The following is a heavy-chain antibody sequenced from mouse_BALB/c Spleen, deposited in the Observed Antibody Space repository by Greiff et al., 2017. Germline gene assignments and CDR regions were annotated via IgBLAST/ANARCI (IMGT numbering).Heavy chain of an antibody. J-gene: IGHJ1*01. D-gene: IGHD1-1*01. CDR1: GFTFSNYW. CDR2: IRLKSNNYAT. Sequence: EVQLVESGGGLVQPGGSMKLSCVASGFTFSNYWMNWVRQSPEKGLEWVAEIRLKSNNYATHYAESVKGRFTISRDDSKSSVYLQMNNLRAEDTGIYYCTRPNFSYYYDDDWYFDVWGAGTTVTVSS. V-gene: IGHV6-6*02. CDR3: TRPNFSYYYDDDWYFDV.